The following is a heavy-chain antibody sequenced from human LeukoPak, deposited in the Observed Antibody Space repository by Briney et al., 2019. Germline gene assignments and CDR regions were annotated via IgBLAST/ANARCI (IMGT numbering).Heavy chain of an antibody. CDR3: ASSPSGWRGLQWYYFDY. D-gene: IGHD6-25*01. J-gene: IGHJ4*02. CDR2: IIPIFGTA. V-gene: IGHV1-69*01. CDR1: GYTFTGYY. Sequence: GGSLRLSCAASGYTFTGYYMHWVRQAPGQGLEWMGGIIPIFGTANYAQKFQGGVTITADESTSTAYMELSSLRSEDTAVYYCASSPSGWRGLQWYYFDYWGQGTLVTVSS.